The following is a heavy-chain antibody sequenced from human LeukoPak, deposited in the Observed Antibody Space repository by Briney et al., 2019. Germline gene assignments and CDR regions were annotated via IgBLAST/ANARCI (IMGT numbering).Heavy chain of an antibody. CDR3: ARDRYSRRYFDY. Sequence: GGSLRLSCAASGFTFSSYSMNWVRQAPGKGLEWVSYISSSSSTTYYADSVKGRFTISRDNAKNSLYLQMNSLRAEDTAVYYCARDRYSRRYFDYWGQGTLVTVSS. CDR2: ISSSSSTT. V-gene: IGHV3-48*01. CDR1: GFTFSSYS. J-gene: IGHJ4*02. D-gene: IGHD6-13*01.